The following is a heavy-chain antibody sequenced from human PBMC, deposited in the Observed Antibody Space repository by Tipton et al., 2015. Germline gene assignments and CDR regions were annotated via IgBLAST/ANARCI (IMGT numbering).Heavy chain of an antibody. CDR1: GDSINKYY. CDR3: ARARGRYGGLFDS. V-gene: IGHV4-59*07. Sequence: TLSLTCTVSGDSINKYYWSWIRQPPGKELQWIGYIQYSGGTNYNPSLESRVSMSVDTSKTQFSLEMRSVTATAPAVYYCARARGRYGGLFDSWGQGTLVTVSS. J-gene: IGHJ4*02. CDR2: IQYSGGT. D-gene: IGHD4-23*01.